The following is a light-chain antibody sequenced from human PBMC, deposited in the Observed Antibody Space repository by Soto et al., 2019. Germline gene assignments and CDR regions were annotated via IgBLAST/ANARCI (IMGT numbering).Light chain of an antibody. CDR1: QSVSSN. J-gene: IGKJ3*01. CDR2: GAS. CDR3: QQYNNWPPLT. Sequence: EIVMTQSPATLSVSPGERATLSCRASQSVSSNLAWYQQKPGQAPRLLIYGASTRATGLPARFSGSGSGTEFTLTISSLQSEDFAVYYCQQYNNWPPLTFGPGTKVDIK. V-gene: IGKV3-15*01.